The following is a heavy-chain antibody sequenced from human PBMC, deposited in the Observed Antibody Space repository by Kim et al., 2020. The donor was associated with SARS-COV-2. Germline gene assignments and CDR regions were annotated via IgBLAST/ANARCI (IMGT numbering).Heavy chain of an antibody. Sequence: SETLSLTCTVSGGSISSSSYYWGWIRQPPGKGLEWIGSIYYSGSTYYNPSLKSRVTISVDTSKNQFSLKLSSVTAADTAVYYCARLRDGYNPQKLNYYYGMDVWGQGTTVTVSS. D-gene: IGHD5-12*01. CDR1: GGSISSSSYY. J-gene: IGHJ6*02. CDR2: IYYSGST. V-gene: IGHV4-39*01. CDR3: ARLRDGYNPQKLNYYYGMDV.